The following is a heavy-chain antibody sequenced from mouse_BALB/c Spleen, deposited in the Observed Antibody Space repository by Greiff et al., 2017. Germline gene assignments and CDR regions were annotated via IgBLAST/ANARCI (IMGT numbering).Heavy chain of an antibody. CDR2: ISSGGGST. CDR3: ARHLTTALPMDY. D-gene: IGHD1-2*01. J-gene: IGHJ4*01. Sequence: EVMLVESGGGLVQPGGSLKLSCAASGFTFSSYTMSWVRQTPEKRLEWVAYISSGGGSTYYPDTVKGRFTISRDNAKNTLYLQMSSLKSEDTAMYYCARHLTTALPMDYWGQGTSVTVSS. V-gene: IGHV5-12-2*01. CDR1: GFTFSSYT.